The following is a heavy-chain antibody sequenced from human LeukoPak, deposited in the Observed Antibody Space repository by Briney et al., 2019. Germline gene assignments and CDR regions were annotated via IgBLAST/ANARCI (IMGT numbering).Heavy chain of an antibody. CDR2: IYYSGST. CDR3: ARGKAIGY. CDR1: GVTFSNSW. Sequence: SETLSLTCAVSGVTFSNSWWNWVRQPPGKGLEWIGHIYYSGSTNYNPSLKSRVTKSVDTSKNQFSLKLTSPIITDTPVYHCARGKAIGYWGQGTLVTVSS. J-gene: IGHJ4*02. V-gene: IGHV4-59*01.